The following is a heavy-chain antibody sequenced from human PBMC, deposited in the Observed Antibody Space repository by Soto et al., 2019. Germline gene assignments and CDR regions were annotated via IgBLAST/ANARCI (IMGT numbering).Heavy chain of an antibody. CDR2: ISGDGGST. J-gene: IGHJ5*02. Sequence: GGSLRLSCAASGFTFSSYAMSWVRQAPGKGLEWVSGISGDGGSTCYADSVKGRFTISRDNAKNTLYLQMNSLRVEDTDLFYCARGGRGIDPWGQGTLVTVSS. CDR1: GFTFSSYA. CDR3: ARGGRGIDP. V-gene: IGHV3-74*01. D-gene: IGHD2-15*01.